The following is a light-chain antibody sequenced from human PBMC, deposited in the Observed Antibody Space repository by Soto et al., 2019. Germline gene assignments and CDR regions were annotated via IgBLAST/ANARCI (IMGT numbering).Light chain of an antibody. CDR3: QTYDNSLSGHV. CDR2: GNS. Sequence: QLVLTQPPSVSGAPGQRVTISCTGSTSNIGAGYDVHWYQQLPGTAPKVLIYGNSNRPSGVPDRFSGSKSGTSASLAITGLQAEDEADYYCQTYDNSLSGHVFGTGTQLTVL. CDR1: TSNIGAGYD. V-gene: IGLV1-40*01. J-gene: IGLJ1*01.